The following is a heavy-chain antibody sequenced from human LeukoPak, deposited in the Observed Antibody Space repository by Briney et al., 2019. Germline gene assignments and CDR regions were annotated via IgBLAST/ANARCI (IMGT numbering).Heavy chain of an antibody. V-gene: IGHV3-30-3*01. CDR2: ISYDGSNK. D-gene: IGHD3-22*01. J-gene: IGHJ4*02. CDR1: GFTFSSYA. Sequence: RPGGSLRLSCAASGFTFSSYAMHWVRQAPGKGLEWVAVISYDGSNKYYADSVKGRFTISRDNSKNTLYLQMNSLRAEDTAVYYCARDSGTMIVVVILDYWGQGTLVTVSS. CDR3: ARDSGTMIVVVILDY.